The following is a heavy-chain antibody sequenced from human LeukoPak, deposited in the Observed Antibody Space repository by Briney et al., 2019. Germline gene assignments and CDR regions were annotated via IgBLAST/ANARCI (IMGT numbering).Heavy chain of an antibody. V-gene: IGHV3-30*04. CDR2: TSFDGTTK. CDR1: GFTFSTYA. Sequence: GGSLRLSCAASGFTFSTYAMHWVRQAPGKGLEWVAVTSFDGTTKYYADSVKGRFTVSRDNSKNTLILQMNSLRAEDTAVYYCARGSSTNCYGGNYFYYYMAVWGKGTTVTVSS. CDR3: ARGSSTNCYGGNYFYYYMAV. J-gene: IGHJ6*03. D-gene: IGHD2-2*01.